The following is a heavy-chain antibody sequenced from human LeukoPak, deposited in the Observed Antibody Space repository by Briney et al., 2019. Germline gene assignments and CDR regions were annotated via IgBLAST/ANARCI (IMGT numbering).Heavy chain of an antibody. Sequence: GGSLRLSCSASGFTFSTYSMNWVRQAPGKGLEWVSSISSSSRYIYYADSVKGRFTISRDNAKNSLYLQMDSLRAEDTAVYYCARDGTPIYSSGWNYMDVWGKGTTVTVSS. CDR1: GFTFSTYS. J-gene: IGHJ6*03. CDR2: ISSSSRYI. V-gene: IGHV3-21*01. D-gene: IGHD6-25*01. CDR3: ARDGTPIYSSGWNYMDV.